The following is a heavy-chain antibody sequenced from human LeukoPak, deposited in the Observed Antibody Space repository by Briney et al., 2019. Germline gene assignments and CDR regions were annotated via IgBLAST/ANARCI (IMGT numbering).Heavy chain of an antibody. V-gene: IGHV3-43*02. CDR3: AKDGRCSTTNCYGYMDV. CDR1: GFTFDDYA. Sequence: PGGSLRLSCAASGFTFDDYAMHWVRRAPGKRLEWVSLISGDGGGTSSADSLKGRFAISRDNSKNSLYLQMNSLTTDDTALYYCAKDGRCSTTNCYGYMDVWGKGTTVTVSS. D-gene: IGHD2-2*01. CDR2: ISGDGGGT. J-gene: IGHJ6*03.